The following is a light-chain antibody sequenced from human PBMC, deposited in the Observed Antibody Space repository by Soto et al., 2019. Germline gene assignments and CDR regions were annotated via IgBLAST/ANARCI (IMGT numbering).Light chain of an antibody. V-gene: IGKV3-20*01. J-gene: IGKJ4*01. CDR2: GAS. CDR3: QQYGSSPT. Sequence: EIVLTQSPGTLSLSPGERATLSCRASQIVSSSYLAWYQQKPCQAPRLLIYGASSRATGIPDRFSGSGSGTDFTFTISRLEPEDFAVYYCQQYGSSPTFGGGTKV. CDR1: QIVSSSY.